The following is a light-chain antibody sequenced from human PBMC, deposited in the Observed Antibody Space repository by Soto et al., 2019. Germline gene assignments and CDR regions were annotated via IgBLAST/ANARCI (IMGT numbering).Light chain of an antibody. CDR2: DAF. CDR1: QSVTYN. Sequence: EIVMTQSPATLSVSPGETATLSCRASQSVTYNLAWYQQKPGQGPRLLIYDAFTRATGIPARFSGSGSGTEFTPPTISRQSDDFAVYYCHQYKNWPPLTFGGGTKVEIK. V-gene: IGKV3-15*01. J-gene: IGKJ4*01. CDR3: HQYKNWPPLT.